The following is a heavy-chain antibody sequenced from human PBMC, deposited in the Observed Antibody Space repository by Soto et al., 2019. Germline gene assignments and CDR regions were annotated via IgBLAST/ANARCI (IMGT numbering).Heavy chain of an antibody. J-gene: IGHJ6*03. CDR1: GGSISSYY. CDR2: IYYSGST. Sequence: SETLSLTCTVSGGSISSYYWSWIRQPPGKGLEWIGYIYYSGSTNYNPSLKSRVTISVDTSKNQFSLKLSSVTAADTAVYYCARALGLDFWSGQQTPYYYYYYMDVWGKGTTVTVSS. CDR3: ARALGLDFWSGQQTPYYYYYYMDV. V-gene: IGHV4-59*01. D-gene: IGHD3-3*01.